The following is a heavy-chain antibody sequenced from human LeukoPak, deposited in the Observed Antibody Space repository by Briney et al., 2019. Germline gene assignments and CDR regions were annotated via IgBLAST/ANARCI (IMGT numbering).Heavy chain of an antibody. V-gene: IGHV1-69*05. D-gene: IGHD6-13*01. Sequence: GASVKVSSKASGGTFSSCAISWVRQAPGQGLEWMGGIIPIFGTANYAQKFQGRVTITTDESTSTAYMELSSLRSEDTAVYYCSRSFTAAVYNWFDPWGQGTLATVSS. J-gene: IGHJ5*02. CDR2: IIPIFGTA. CDR1: GGTFSSCA. CDR3: SRSFTAAVYNWFDP.